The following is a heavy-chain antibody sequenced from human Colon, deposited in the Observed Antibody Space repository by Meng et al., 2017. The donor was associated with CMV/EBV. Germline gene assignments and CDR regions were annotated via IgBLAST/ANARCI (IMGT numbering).Heavy chain of an antibody. CDR1: GYTFTANH. J-gene: IGHJ4*02. D-gene: IGHD6-13*01. V-gene: IGHV1-2*02. CDR3: VRESWYFDF. Sequence: VQLVHSGTEVKEAGASVKDSCETSGYTFTANHLHWVRQAPGQGLEWMGWIYPQDGGTYFAQKFQDRVTLTRDTSITTAYMELSGLTSDDTAIYYCVRESWYFDFWGEGTLVTVSS. CDR2: IYPQDGGT.